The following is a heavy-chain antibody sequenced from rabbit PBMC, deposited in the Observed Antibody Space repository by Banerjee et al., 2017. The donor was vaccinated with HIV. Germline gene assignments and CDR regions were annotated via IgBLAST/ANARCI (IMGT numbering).Heavy chain of an antibody. CDR2: IYTSSGST. CDR3: ARDPGGSGDL. D-gene: IGHD1-1*01. Sequence: QSLEESGGDLVKPGASLTLTCKASGIDFSSSYYMCWVRQAPGKGLELIACIYTSSGSTWYASWVNGRFTISKTSSTTVTLQMTSLTAADTATYFCARDPGGSGDLWGPGTLVTVS. CDR1: GIDFSSSYY. V-gene: IGHV1S40*01. J-gene: IGHJ4*01.